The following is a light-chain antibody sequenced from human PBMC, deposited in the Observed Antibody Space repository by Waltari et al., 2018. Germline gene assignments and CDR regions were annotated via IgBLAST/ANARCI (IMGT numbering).Light chain of an antibody. CDR2: EDS. CDR1: HSNIGNNY. V-gene: IGLV1-51*02. Sequence: QSVLTQPPSVSAAPGQRVTISCSGGHSNIGNNYVSWYRHFPGTAPKLLIYEDSERPSGVPCRFSGSKSGTSATLDITGLQAGDEADYYCGTWDSSLSGAVFGGGTHLTVL. J-gene: IGLJ7*01. CDR3: GTWDSSLSGAV.